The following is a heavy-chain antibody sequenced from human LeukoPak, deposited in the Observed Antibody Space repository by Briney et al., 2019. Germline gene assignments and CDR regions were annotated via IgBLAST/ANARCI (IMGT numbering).Heavy chain of an antibody. CDR1: GFTFSGFT. CDR2: ITTSTSYI. J-gene: IGHJ4*02. Sequence: GSLSLSCAASGFTFSGFTMNWVRQAPGKGLEWVSSITTSTSYIYYADSVKGRFTISRDNAKNSLYLQMNSLRAEDTAVYYCARDYSYGSGYLYWGQGTLVTVSS. CDR3: ARDYSYGSGYLY. V-gene: IGHV3-21*01. D-gene: IGHD3-3*01.